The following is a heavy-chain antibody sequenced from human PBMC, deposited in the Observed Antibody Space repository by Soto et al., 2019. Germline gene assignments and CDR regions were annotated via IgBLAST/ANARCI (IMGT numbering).Heavy chain of an antibody. V-gene: IGHV3-48*01. CDR3: ARDHPPDGYDQLLDY. J-gene: IGHJ4*02. CDR2: ISSSSSTI. Sequence: GGSLRLSCAASGFTFSSYSMNWVRQAPGKGLEWVSYISSSSSTIYYADSVKGRFTISRDNAKNSLYLQMNSLRAEDTAVYYCARDHPPDGYDQLLDYWGQGTLVTVSS. D-gene: IGHD5-12*01. CDR1: GFTFSSYS.